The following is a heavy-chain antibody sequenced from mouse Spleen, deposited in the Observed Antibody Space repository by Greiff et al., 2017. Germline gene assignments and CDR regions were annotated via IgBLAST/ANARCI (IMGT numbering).Heavy chain of an antibody. D-gene: IGHD4-1*01. CDR3: AREVGPTWFAY. CDR2: IHPNSGST. Sequence: VQLQQSGAELVKPGASVKLSCKASGYTFTSYWMHWVKQRPGQGLEWIGMIHPNSGSTNYNEKFKSKATLTVDKSSSTAYMQLSSLTSEDSAVYYCAREVGPTWFAYWGQGTLVTVSA. CDR1: GYTFTSYW. J-gene: IGHJ3*01. V-gene: IGHV1-64*01.